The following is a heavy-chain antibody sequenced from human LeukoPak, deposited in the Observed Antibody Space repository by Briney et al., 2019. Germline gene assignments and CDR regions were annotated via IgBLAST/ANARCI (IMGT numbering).Heavy chain of an antibody. J-gene: IGHJ6*02. V-gene: IGHV3-7*01. Sequence: GGSLRLSCAASGFTFSSYWMSWVRQAPGKGLEWVANIKQDGSEKYYVDSVKGRFTISRDNAKNSPYLQMNSLRAEDTAVYYCARDCGGDCYPTYYYYYYGMDVWGQGTTVTVSS. CDR1: GFTFSSYW. D-gene: IGHD2-21*02. CDR2: IKQDGSEK. CDR3: ARDCGGDCYPTYYYYYYGMDV.